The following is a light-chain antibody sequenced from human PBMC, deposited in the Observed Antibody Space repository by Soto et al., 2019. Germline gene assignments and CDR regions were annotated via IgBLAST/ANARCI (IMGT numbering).Light chain of an antibody. Sequence: QSVLTQPPSASGTPGQRVTISCSGSSSNIASNYVYWYQQLPGTAPKLLIYRDNQRPSVVPDRFSGAKSGTSASLAIGGLRSEDEDDYYCAAWDDSLSSVVFGGGTKVTVL. V-gene: IGLV1-47*01. J-gene: IGLJ2*01. CDR2: RDN. CDR3: AAWDDSLSSVV. CDR1: SSNIASNY.